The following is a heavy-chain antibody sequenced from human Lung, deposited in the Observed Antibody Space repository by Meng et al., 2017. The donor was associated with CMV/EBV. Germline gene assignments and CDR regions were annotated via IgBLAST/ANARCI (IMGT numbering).Heavy chain of an antibody. CDR1: GFTFSSYG. Sequence: GESLKISCAASGFTFSSYGMHWVRQAPGKGLEWVAFIRYDGSNKYYADSVKGRFTISRDNSKKTLYLQMNSLRAEDTAVYYCASRYCSSTSCYNYFDYWGQGTLVXVSS. CDR2: IRYDGSNK. CDR3: ASRYCSSTSCYNYFDY. J-gene: IGHJ4*02. V-gene: IGHV3-30*02. D-gene: IGHD2-2*02.